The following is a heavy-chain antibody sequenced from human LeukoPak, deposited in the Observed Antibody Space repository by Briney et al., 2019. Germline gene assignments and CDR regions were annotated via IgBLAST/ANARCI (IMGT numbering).Heavy chain of an antibody. J-gene: IGHJ4*02. CDR3: ARPGRKSTSPTDY. V-gene: IGHV1-8*01. CDR2: MNPNSGNT. Sequence: GASVKVSCKASGYTFTSYDVNWVRQATGQGLEWMGWMNPNSGNTGYAQKFQGRVTMTRNTSISTAYMELSSLRSEDTAVYYCARPGRKSTSPTDYWGQGTLVTVSS. CDR1: GYTFTSYD. D-gene: IGHD2-2*01.